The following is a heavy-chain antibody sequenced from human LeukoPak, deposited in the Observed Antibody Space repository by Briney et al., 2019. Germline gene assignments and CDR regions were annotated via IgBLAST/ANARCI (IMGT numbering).Heavy chain of an antibody. D-gene: IGHD3-9*01. CDR2: ISSNGGST. J-gene: IGHJ6*02. Sequence: PGGSLRLSCSASGFTFSSYAMHWVRQAPGKGLEYVSAISSNGGSTYYADSVKGRFTISRDNSKNTLYLQMSSLRAEDTAVYYCVKDSFYAIFFPDMDVWGQGTTVTVSS. CDR1: GFTFSSYA. CDR3: VKDSFYAIFFPDMDV. V-gene: IGHV3-64D*09.